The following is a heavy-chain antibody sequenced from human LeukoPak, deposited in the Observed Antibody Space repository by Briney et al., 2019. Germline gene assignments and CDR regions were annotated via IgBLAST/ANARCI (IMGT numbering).Heavy chain of an antibody. CDR3: ARSPTAAGTGGGDY. V-gene: IGHV1-69*13. J-gene: IGHJ4*02. CDR1: GGTFSSYA. Sequence: SVKVSCKASGGTFSSYAISWVRQAPGQGLEWMGGIIPIFGTANYAQKFQGRVTITADESTSTAYMELSSLRSEDTAVYYCARSPTAAGTGGGDYWGRETLVPVPS. D-gene: IGHD6-13*01. CDR2: IIPIFGTA.